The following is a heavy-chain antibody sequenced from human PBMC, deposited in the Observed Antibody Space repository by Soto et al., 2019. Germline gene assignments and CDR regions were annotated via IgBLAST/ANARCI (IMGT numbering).Heavy chain of an antibody. Sequence: QVQLVQSGAEVQKPGSSVKVSCKASGGTFSSYTISWVRQAPGQGLEWMGRIIPILGIANYAQKFQGRVTITADKSTSTAYMELSSLRSEDTAVYYCASLLDCSGGSCPDYWGQGTLVTVSS. CDR1: GGTFSSYT. CDR2: IIPILGIA. D-gene: IGHD2-15*01. CDR3: ASLLDCSGGSCPDY. J-gene: IGHJ4*02. V-gene: IGHV1-69*02.